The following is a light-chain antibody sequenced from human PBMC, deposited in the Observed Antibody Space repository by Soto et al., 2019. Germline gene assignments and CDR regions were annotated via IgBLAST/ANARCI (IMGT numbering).Light chain of an antibody. J-gene: IGKJ4*01. V-gene: IGKV1-12*01. Sequence: DIQMTQSPSSVSASVGARVTIPCRASQGIRSWLAWYQQKPEKAPKLVIYDASSLQGGVPSRFSGSGSGTDFTLTISSLQPEDVATYYCQQSYSTPLTFGGGTKVDIK. CDR2: DAS. CDR1: QGIRSW. CDR3: QQSYSTPLT.